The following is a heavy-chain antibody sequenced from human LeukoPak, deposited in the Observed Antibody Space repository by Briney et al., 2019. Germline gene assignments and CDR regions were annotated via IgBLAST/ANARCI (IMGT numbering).Heavy chain of an antibody. CDR1: GFSFSSYG. CDR3: ITEGYSYGYHAFDI. CDR2: IKRKTHGGTT. D-gene: IGHD5-18*01. Sequence: GMSLRLSCAGSGFSFSSYGMHWVRQAPGKELEWVGRIKRKTHGGTTDYAAPVKGRFTISRDDSKNTLYVQMNSLRTEDTAVYYCITEGYSYGYHAFDIWGQGTMVTVSS. V-gene: IGHV3-15*01. J-gene: IGHJ3*02.